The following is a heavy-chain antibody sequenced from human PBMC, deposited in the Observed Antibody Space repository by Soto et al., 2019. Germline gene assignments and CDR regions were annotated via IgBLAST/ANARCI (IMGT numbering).Heavy chain of an antibody. D-gene: IGHD6-19*01. Sequence: QVQLQESGPGLVKPSETLSLTCSVSGDSISTSYWSWIRQAPGKELEWIGYIHDSGGTNYNPSLMSRVTMSVDMSKNQFSLYLSSVTAADTAMYYCARRPAVAAFDWYFDLWGRGTLVTVS. V-gene: IGHV4-59*08. J-gene: IGHJ2*01. CDR2: IHDSGGT. CDR3: ARRPAVAAFDWYFDL. CDR1: GDSISTSY.